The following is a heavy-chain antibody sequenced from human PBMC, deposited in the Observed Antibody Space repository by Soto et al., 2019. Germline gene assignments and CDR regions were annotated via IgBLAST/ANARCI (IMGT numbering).Heavy chain of an antibody. V-gene: IGHV2-26*01. J-gene: IGHJ2*01. CDR3: ARIRYGDYDHWNFDL. Sequence: QVTLKESGPVLVEPTANLTLTCTVTGLSLTNARMGVSWIRQPPGKALEWLTHIFSNDEKSYSTSLKNRLTISKDTSKSQVVLIMTNVDPVDTATYDCARIRYGDYDHWNFDLWGRGTLVAVSS. CDR1: GLSLTNARMG. D-gene: IGHD4-17*01. CDR2: IFSNDEK.